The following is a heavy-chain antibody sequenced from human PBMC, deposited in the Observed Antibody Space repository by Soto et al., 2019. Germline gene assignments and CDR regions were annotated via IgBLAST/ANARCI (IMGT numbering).Heavy chain of an antibody. D-gene: IGHD1-26*01. V-gene: IGHV4-38-2*01. J-gene: IGHJ3*02. Sequence: SVTQSLTCPVPGSSIGTNHHCGLIRLPPGKGLQCIGTIYYSGHSFSNPPFKSRVTISIDTSKNQFSLKLRFVTAADTAVYYCARNSSETKDSFDIWGQGTMVS. CDR1: GSSIGTNHH. CDR3: ARNSSETKDSFDI. CDR2: IYYSGHS.